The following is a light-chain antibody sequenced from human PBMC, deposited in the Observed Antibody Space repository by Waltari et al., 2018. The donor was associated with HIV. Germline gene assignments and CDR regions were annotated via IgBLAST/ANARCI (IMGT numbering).Light chain of an antibody. Sequence: SDEVTQTPSVSVSPGQTARITCSGETLPKKFVYWYQQKPGQAPGVVIYKDNGRPSGIPERFSCSSSGSRATLTISGVQAEDEADYYCQSADSSGTSFGVGTKLTGL. J-gene: IGLJ2*01. V-gene: IGLV3-25*03. CDR1: TLPKKF. CDR2: KDN. CDR3: QSADSSGTS.